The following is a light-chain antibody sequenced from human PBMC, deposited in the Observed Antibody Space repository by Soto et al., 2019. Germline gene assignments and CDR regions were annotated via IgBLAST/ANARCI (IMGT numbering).Light chain of an antibody. CDR1: RNINGNY. J-gene: IGKJ1*01. CDR3: QQYGSSPWP. CDR2: GTS. Sequence: EVLLTQSPGTLSLSPGERATLSCRASRNINGNYLGWYQLKRGQAPRLLIYGTSTRATGIPDRFSGSGSGTDFTLTISRLEPEDFAVYYCQQYGSSPWPFGQGTKVDI. V-gene: IGKV3-20*01.